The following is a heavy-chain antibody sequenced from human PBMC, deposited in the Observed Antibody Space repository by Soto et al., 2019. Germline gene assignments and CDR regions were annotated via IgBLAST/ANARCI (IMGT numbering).Heavy chain of an antibody. J-gene: IGHJ4*02. D-gene: IGHD5-12*01. V-gene: IGHV3-23*01. CDR2: ISGSGVDT. CDR3: AKDLGVATITSDY. Sequence: EVQLLESGGGLVQPGGSLRLSCAASGFTFSYYAMKWVRQAPGKGLEWVSAISGSGVDTYYADSVKGRFTISRDNSKNALYLQMNSLRAEDTAVYYCAKDLGVATITSDYWGQGTLVTVSS. CDR1: GFTFSYYA.